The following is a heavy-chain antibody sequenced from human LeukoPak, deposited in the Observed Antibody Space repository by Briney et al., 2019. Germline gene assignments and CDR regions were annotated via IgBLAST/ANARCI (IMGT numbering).Heavy chain of an antibody. CDR2: INPKSGDT. CDR1: GYTFNDYY. D-gene: IGHD3-9*01. CDR3: VRLYDWGRLDY. Sequence: ASVKVSCTASGYTFNDYYMHWVRQAPGQGLEWMGWINPKSGDTNYAQKFQGRVTMTRDTSIRTAYMELSRLTSDDTAVYYCVRLYDWGRLDYWGQGTLVTVSS. J-gene: IGHJ4*02. V-gene: IGHV1-2*02.